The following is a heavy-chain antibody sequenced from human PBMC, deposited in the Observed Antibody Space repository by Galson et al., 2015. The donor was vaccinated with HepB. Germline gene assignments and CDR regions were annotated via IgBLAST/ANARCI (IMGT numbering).Heavy chain of an antibody. D-gene: IGHD2-15*01. V-gene: IGHV3-7*03. CDR1: GFIFSTYR. J-gene: IGHJ3*02. Sequence: SLRLSCAASGFIFSTYRMNWVRQAPGKGLEWVSNIKQDGSENHYVDSVKGRFAISRDNVENFLYLQMNNLRAEDTAVYYCARRYCSGGTCYNGLDIWGQGTMVTVSS. CDR2: IKQDGSEN. CDR3: ARRYCSGGTCYNGLDI.